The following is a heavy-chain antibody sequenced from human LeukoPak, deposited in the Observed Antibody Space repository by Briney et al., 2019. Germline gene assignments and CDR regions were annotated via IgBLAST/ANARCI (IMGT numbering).Heavy chain of an antibody. CDR3: ARDGDQMYEVYDY. J-gene: IGHJ4*02. CDR1: GFTFNDYY. D-gene: IGHD7-27*01. V-gene: IGHV3-11*04. Sequence: PGGSLRLSCAGSGFTFNDYYLGWIRPAPGKGREGVSYIVGGGNTKHNADSVRGRFTMSRDNAKNSLFLQMNSLRAEDTTVYYCARDGDQMYEVYDYWGQGTLVTVSS. CDR2: IVGGGNTK.